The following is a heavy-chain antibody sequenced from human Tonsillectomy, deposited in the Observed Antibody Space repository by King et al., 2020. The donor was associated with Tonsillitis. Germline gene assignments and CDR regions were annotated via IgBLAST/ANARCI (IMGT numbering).Heavy chain of an antibody. CDR1: GDSIRRSMSY. CDR3: ARRGINIEFDY. J-gene: IGHJ4*02. D-gene: IGHD2/OR15-2a*01. CDR2: IYYDGGT. V-gene: IGHV4-39*07. Sequence: QLQESGPGLVKPSETLSLTCTVSGDSIRRSMSYWGWIRQPPGKELEWIGTIYYDGGTYYNPSRKSRVSISRDTSKNQFSLRLTSVTAADTAVYYCARRGINIEFDYWGQGTLVTVSS.